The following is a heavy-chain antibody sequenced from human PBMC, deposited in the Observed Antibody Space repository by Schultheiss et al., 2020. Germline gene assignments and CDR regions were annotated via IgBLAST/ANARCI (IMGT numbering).Heavy chain of an antibody. CDR1: GFTFYSYG. J-gene: IGHJ6*04. V-gene: IGHV3-7*01. CDR2: IKHDGSGS. CDR3: ARDQGVMPLESTTTGHYYGMDV. Sequence: GGSLRLSCAASGFTFYSYGMHWVRQAPGKGLECVASIKHDGSGSYYVDSVKGRFTISRDNAKNSLYLQMNSLRAEDTAVYYCARDQGVMPLESTTTGHYYGMDVWGKGTTVTVSS. D-gene: IGHD3-16*01.